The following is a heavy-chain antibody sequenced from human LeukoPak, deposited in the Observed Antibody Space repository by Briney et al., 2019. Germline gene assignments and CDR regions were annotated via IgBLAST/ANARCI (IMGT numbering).Heavy chain of an antibody. CDR2: INHSGST. Sequence: SETLSLTCAVYGGSFSGYYWSWIRQPPGKGLEWIGEINHSGSTNYNPSLKSRVTISVDMSKNQFSLKLSSVTAADTAVYYCARGRIAAAGTGNWFDPWGQGTLVTVSS. J-gene: IGHJ5*02. CDR1: GGSFSGYY. V-gene: IGHV4-34*01. CDR3: ARGRIAAAGTGNWFDP. D-gene: IGHD6-13*01.